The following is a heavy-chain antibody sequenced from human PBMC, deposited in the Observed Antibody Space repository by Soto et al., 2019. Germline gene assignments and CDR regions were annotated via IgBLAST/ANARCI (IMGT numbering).Heavy chain of an antibody. J-gene: IGHJ4*02. V-gene: IGHV3-64*01. CDR3: AREGYCSSTSCYSYVY. CDR2: ISSNGGST. CDR1: GFTFSSYA. Sequence: EVQLVESGGGLVQPGGSLRLSCAASGFTFSSYAMRWVRQAPGKGLEYVSAISSNGGSTYYANSVKGRFTISRDNSKNTLYLQLGSLRAEDMAVYYCAREGYCSSTSCYSYVYWGQGTLVTVSS. D-gene: IGHD2-2*01.